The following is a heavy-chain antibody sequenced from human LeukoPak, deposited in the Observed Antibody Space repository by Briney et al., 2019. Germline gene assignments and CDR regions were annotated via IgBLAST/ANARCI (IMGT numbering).Heavy chain of an antibody. V-gene: IGHV3-23*01. CDR3: AKDERGPTGLADFDY. CDR2: ISGNGGST. CDR1: GFAFATSA. Sequence: SGGSLRLSCVASGFAFATSAMSWVRQAPGQGLEWVSAISGNGGSTYYADSVKGHFTISRDNSKNTLYLQMNSLRAEDTAVYYCAKDERGPTGLADFDYWGQGTLVTVSS. D-gene: IGHD4-17*01. J-gene: IGHJ4*02.